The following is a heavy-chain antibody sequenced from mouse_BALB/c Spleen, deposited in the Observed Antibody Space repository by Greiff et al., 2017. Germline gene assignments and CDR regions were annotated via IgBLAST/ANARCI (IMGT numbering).Heavy chain of an antibody. Sequence: VQLKESGGGLVKPGGSLKLSCAASGFTFSDYYMYWVRQTPEKRLEWVATISDGGSYTYYPDSVKGRFTISRDNAKNNLYLQMSSLKSEDTAMYYCAREAGYVRFAYWGQGTLVTVSA. CDR1: GFTFSDYY. CDR2: ISDGGSYT. J-gene: IGHJ3*01. D-gene: IGHD1-2*01. CDR3: AREAGYVRFAY. V-gene: IGHV5-4*02.